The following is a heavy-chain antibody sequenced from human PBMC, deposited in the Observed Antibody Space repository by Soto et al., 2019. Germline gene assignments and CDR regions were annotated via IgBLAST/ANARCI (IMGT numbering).Heavy chain of an antibody. CDR3: ARELTIFGVSPFDY. J-gene: IGHJ4*02. CDR2: ISYDGSNK. Sequence: QVQLVESGGGVVQLGRSLRLSCAASGFTFSSYAMHWVRQAPGKGLEWVAVISYDGSNKYYADSVKGRFTISRDNSKNTLYLQMNSLRAEDTAVYYCARELTIFGVSPFDYWGQGTLVTVSS. CDR1: GFTFSSYA. D-gene: IGHD3-3*01. V-gene: IGHV3-30-3*01.